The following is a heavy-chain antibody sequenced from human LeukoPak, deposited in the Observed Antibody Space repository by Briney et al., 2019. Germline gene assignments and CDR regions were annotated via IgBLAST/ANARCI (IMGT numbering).Heavy chain of an antibody. J-gene: IGHJ4*02. D-gene: IGHD1-26*01. CDR3: ARLSGSYWDYFDY. CDR1: RYTFTSYW. V-gene: IGHV5-51*01. Sequence: GESLKISCKGSRYTFTSYWIGWVRQMPGKGLEWMGIIYPGDSDTGYSPSFQGQVTISADKSTSTAYLQWSSLKASDTAMYYCARLSGSYWDYFDYWGQGTLVTVPS. CDR2: IYPGDSDT.